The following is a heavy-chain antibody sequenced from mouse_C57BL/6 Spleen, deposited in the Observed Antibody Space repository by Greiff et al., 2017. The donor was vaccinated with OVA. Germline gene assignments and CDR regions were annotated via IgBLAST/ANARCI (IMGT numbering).Heavy chain of an antibody. CDR1: GYTFTSYW. J-gene: IGHJ2*01. Sequence: QVQLQQPGAELVKPGASVKLSCQASGYTFTSYWMQWVKQRPGQGLEGIGEIDPSDSYTNYNQKFKGKATLTVDTSSSTAYMQLSSLTSEDSAVYYCARGYYGSSGYFDYWGQGTTLTVSS. CDR2: IDPSDSYT. CDR3: ARGYYGSSGYFDY. D-gene: IGHD1-1*01. V-gene: IGHV1-50*01.